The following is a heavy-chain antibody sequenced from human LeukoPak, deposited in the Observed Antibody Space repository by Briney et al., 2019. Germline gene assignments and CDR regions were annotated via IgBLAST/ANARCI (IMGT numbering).Heavy chain of an antibody. J-gene: IGHJ4*02. CDR1: GFTFINYW. CDR2: VNAHGSDT. CDR3: AREDEVTTTFDY. D-gene: IGHD1-14*01. Sequence: GGSLRLSCAASGFTFINYWMHWARQAPGKGLVWVSRVNAHGSDTNYADSVKGRFTISRDNAKNTLYLQMHSLRAEDTAVYYCAREDEVTTTFDYWGQGTLVTVSS. V-gene: IGHV3-74*01.